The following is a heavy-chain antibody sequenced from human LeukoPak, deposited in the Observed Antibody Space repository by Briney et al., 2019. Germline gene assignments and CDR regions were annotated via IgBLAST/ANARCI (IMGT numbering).Heavy chain of an antibody. V-gene: IGHV4-39*01. D-gene: IGHD6-19*01. CDR2: IYYSGST. CDR3: ARRLEQWLAPFDP. Sequence: SETLSLTCTVSGGSITSSSYNWGWIRQPPGKGLEWIGSIYYSGSTYYNPSLKSRVTISVDTSKNQFSLKLSSVTAADTAVYYCARRLEQWLAPFDPWGQGTLVTVSS. J-gene: IGHJ5*02. CDR1: GGSITSSSYN.